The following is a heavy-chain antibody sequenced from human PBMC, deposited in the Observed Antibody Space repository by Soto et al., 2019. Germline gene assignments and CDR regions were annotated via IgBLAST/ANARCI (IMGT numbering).Heavy chain of an antibody. CDR1: GGSVSSGVYY. V-gene: IGHV4-61*08. Sequence: ETLSLTCSVSGGSVSSGVYYWSWIRQPPGKGLELIGYISNSGSTNYNPSLTSRLAISLDGSRNQFSLKLTSVPAVGTVVYYCARIQFTAFGVVTGHYFDYWGRGTLVTVSS. J-gene: IGHJ4*02. CDR2: ISNSGST. D-gene: IGHD3-3*01. CDR3: ARIQFTAFGVVTGHYFDY.